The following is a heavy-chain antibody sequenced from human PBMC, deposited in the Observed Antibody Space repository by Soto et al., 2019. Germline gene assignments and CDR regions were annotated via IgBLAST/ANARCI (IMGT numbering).Heavy chain of an antibody. V-gene: IGHV4-4*07. Sequence: QVQLQESGPGLVKPSETLSLTCTVSGGSISNYYWSWIRQPAGKRLEWIGRIYSSGTTNYNPSLKSRVIMSVGTSNNQSALKVISVTAADAALYYCARRSGSGWYYDYWGQGTLVTVSS. D-gene: IGHD6-19*01. CDR1: GGSISNYY. CDR2: IYSSGTT. J-gene: IGHJ4*02. CDR3: ARRSGSGWYYDY.